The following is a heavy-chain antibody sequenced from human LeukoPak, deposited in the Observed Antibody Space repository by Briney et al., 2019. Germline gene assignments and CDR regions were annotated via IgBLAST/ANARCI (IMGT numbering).Heavy chain of an antibody. Sequence: GGSLRLSCAASGFTVTSNYMSWVPHAPGEGLEWGSVIYSGGSAYYADSLKGRFTISKDNSKNTLYLQMNSLRAEDAAVYYCARGGLLEGDYYDSTDEGGKYYFDYWGQGTLVTVSS. CDR2: IYSGGSA. J-gene: IGHJ4*02. CDR3: ARGGLLEGDYYDSTDEGGKYYFDY. V-gene: IGHV3-53*01. D-gene: IGHD3-22*01. CDR1: GFTVTSNY.